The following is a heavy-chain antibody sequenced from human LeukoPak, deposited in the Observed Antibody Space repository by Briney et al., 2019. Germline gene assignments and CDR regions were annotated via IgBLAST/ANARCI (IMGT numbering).Heavy chain of an antibody. V-gene: IGHV1-69*13. Sequence: ASVKVSCKASGGTFSSYAISWVRQAPGQGLGWMGGIIPIFGTANYAQKFQGRVTITADESTSTAYMELSSLRSEDTAVYYCARGYSSGPFDYWGQGTLVTVSS. CDR3: ARGYSSGPFDY. J-gene: IGHJ4*02. D-gene: IGHD6-19*01. CDR2: IIPIFGTA. CDR1: GGTFSSYA.